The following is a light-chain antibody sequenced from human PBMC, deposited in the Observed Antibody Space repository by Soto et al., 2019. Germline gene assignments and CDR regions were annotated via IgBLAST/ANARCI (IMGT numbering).Light chain of an antibody. CDR2: DAS. CDR3: QQYNSYLLT. Sequence: QMPQSPSTLSGSVGDRVTITCRASQTISSWLAWYQQKPGKAPKLLIYDASSLESGVPSRFSGSGSGTEFTLTISSLQPDDFATYYCQQYNSYLLTFGGGTKVDIK. V-gene: IGKV1-5*01. J-gene: IGKJ4*01. CDR1: QTISSW.